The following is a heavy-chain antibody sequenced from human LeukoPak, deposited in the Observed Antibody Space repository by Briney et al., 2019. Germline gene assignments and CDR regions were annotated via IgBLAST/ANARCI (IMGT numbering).Heavy chain of an antibody. D-gene: IGHD3-16*02. CDR1: GGTFSSYA. J-gene: IGHJ4*02. V-gene: IGHV1-69*13. CDR2: IIPIFGTA. Sequence: PVKVSCKASGGTFSSYAISWVRQAPGQGLEWMGGIIPIFGTANYAQKFQGRVTITADESTSTAYMELSSLRSEDTAVYYCARGPTFGGVIVYTPFDYWGQGTLVTVSS. CDR3: ARGPTFGGVIVYTPFDY.